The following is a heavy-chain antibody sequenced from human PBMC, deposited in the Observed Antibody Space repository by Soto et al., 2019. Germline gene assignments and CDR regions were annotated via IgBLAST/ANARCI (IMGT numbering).Heavy chain of an antibody. J-gene: IGHJ2*01. CDR3: ARDRIPPKGATGYWYFDL. V-gene: IGHV1-46*01. CDR2: INPSGGS. D-gene: IGHD1-1*01. Sequence: QVQLVQSGAEVKKPGASVKVSCKASGYTFTSYYMHWVRQAPGQGLEWMGIINPSGGSSYAQKFQGRVTMTRDTCTSTVYMELSSVTSEDTAVYYCARDRIPPKGATGYWYFDLWGRGTLVTVSS. CDR1: GYTFTSYY.